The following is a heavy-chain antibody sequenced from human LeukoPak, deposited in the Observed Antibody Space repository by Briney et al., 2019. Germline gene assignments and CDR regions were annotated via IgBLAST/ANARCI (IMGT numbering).Heavy chain of an antibody. J-gene: IGHJ5*02. CDR2: IYFGGST. Sequence: SETLSLTCTVSGGSISSSDYYWGWLRQPPGKGLEWIGSIYFGGSTYYNPSLKSRVTISVDTSMNQFSLKLSFVTTADTAVYYCARALGYCSGGSCTRGYNWFDPWGQGTLVTVSS. V-gene: IGHV4-39*01. CDR3: ARALGYCSGGSCTRGYNWFDP. CDR1: GGSISSSDYY. D-gene: IGHD2-15*01.